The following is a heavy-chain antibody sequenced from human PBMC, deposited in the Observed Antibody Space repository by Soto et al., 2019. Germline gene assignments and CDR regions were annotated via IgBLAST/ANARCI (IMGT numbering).Heavy chain of an antibody. CDR2: INHSGST. V-gene: IGHV4-34*01. CDR3: ARAPRITMVRGAYDY. Sequence: PSETLSLTCAVYGGSFSGYYWTWIRQPPGTGLEWIGEINHSGSTNYNPSLKSRVTISVDTSKNQFSLKLSSVTAADTAVYYCARAPRITMVRGAYDYWGQGTLVTVSS. D-gene: IGHD3-10*01. CDR1: GGSFSGYY. J-gene: IGHJ4*02.